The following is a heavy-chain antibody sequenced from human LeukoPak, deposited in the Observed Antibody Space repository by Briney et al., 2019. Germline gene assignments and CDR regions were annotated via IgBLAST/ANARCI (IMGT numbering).Heavy chain of an antibody. D-gene: IGHD3-9*01. CDR1: GDSVSSNNGA. CDR2: TYFRSKWYN. CDR3: ARDVGTTGWHTFDY. Sequence: SQTLSLTCAISGDSVSSNNGAWNWIRQSPSRGLEWLGRTYFRSKWYNDYAESLISRITISPVTSKNQFSLQLYSVTPEDTAVYYCARDVGTTGWHTFDYWGQGTLVTVSS. J-gene: IGHJ4*02. V-gene: IGHV6-1*01.